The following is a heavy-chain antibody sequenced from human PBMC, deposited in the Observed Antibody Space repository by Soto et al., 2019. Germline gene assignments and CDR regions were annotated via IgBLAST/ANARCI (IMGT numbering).Heavy chain of an antibody. CDR1: GASISSYY. D-gene: IGHD4-17*01. J-gene: IGHJ4*02. CDR3: SYGDSPGPIDH. Sequence: MASETLSLTCSVSGASISSYYWSWFRQAPGKGLEYIGYIHNGERTNYNPSLESRVTISADTSENQFSLRLSSVTAADTAMYYCSYGDSPGPIDHWGQGTLVTVSS. CDR2: IHNGERT. V-gene: IGHV4-59*01.